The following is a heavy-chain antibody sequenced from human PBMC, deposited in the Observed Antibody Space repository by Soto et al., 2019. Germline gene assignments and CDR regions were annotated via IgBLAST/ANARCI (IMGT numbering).Heavy chain of an antibody. D-gene: IGHD2-15*01. CDR1: GFTFSRDA. CDR2: ITYDGLDKFK. CDR3: VKDRGGCWTFDS. Sequence: QVQLVESGGGVVQPGRSLRLSCAAAGFTFSRDAMHWVRQAPGKGLEWEAVITYDGLDKFKWYAESVEGRFPISRDNSKSMLYRELNSLRLEDTAVYYCVKDRGGCWTFDSWGQGTLVTVSS. J-gene: IGHJ4*02. V-gene: IGHV3-30*04.